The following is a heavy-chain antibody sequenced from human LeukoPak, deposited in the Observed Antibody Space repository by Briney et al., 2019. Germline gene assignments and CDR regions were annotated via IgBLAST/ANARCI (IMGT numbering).Heavy chain of an antibody. V-gene: IGHV3-48*03. J-gene: IGHJ4*02. CDR2: ISSSGSTI. D-gene: IGHD6-19*01. CDR1: GFTFSSYE. CDR3: ARDIAVAGSLLDY. Sequence: GGSLRLSCAASGFTFSSYEMHWVRQAPGKGLEWISYISSSGSTIYYADSVKGRFTISRDNAKNSLYLQMNSLRAEDTAVYYCARDIAVAGSLLDYWGQGTLVTVSS.